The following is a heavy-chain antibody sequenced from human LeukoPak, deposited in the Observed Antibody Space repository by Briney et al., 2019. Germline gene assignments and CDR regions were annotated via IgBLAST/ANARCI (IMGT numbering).Heavy chain of an antibody. D-gene: IGHD1-26*01. CDR2: IIPIFGTA. CDR1: GGTFSSYA. CDR3: ARGLSGSQPLDY. Sequence: SVKVSCKASGGTFSSYAISWVRQAPGQGLEWMGGIIPIFGTANYAQKFQGRVTITADESTCTAYMELSSLRSEDTAVYYCARGLSGSQPLDYWGQGTLVTVSS. J-gene: IGHJ4*02. V-gene: IGHV1-69*13.